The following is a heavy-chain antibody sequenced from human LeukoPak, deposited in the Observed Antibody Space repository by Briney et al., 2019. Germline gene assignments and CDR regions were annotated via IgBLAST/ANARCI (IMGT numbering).Heavy chain of an antibody. Sequence: WMGIINPSGGSTSYAQKFQGRVTMTRDTSTSTVYMELSSLRSEDLAVYYRARDAHYDIFTGSLDYWGQGTQVTVSS. J-gene: IGHJ4*02. D-gene: IGHD3-9*01. V-gene: IGHV1-46*01. CDR2: INPSGGST. CDR3: ARDAHYDIFTGSLDY.